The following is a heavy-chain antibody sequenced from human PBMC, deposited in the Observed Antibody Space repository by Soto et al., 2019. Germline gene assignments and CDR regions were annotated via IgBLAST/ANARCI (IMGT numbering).Heavy chain of an antibody. CDR2: IYYSGST. V-gene: IGHV4-59*08. CDR3: ARGSSWSSGSPH. J-gene: IGHJ1*01. Sequence: SETLSLTCTVSGGSISSYYWSWIRQPPGKGLEWIGYIYYSGSTNYNPSLKSRVTISVDTSKNQFSLKLSSVTAADTAVYYCARGSSWSSGSPHWGQGTLVTVSS. CDR1: GGSISSYY. D-gene: IGHD3-22*01.